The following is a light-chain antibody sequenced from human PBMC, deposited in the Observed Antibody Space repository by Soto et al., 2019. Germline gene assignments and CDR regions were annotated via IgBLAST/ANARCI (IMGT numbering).Light chain of an antibody. CDR2: GAS. Sequence: EIVMTQSPATLSVSPGERATLSCRASQSVSSNLAWYQQKPGQAPRLLIYGASTRATGIPARFSGSGSGTEFTLTISSLQSNVFEFYDCQQDNNWPPNPFGQGTEV. CDR1: QSVSSN. V-gene: IGKV3-15*01. CDR3: QQDNNWPPNP. J-gene: IGKJ2*01.